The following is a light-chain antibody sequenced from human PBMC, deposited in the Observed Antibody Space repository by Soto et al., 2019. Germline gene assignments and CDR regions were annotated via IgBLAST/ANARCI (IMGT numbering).Light chain of an antibody. CDR2: GAS. Sequence: EIVLTQSPGTLSLSPGERATLSCRASQSVSNSYLAWYQQKPGQAPRLLIYGASSRATGIPDRFSGSGSGTDFTLTFSRLEPEDFAVYYCQQYGSSPFTFGGGTKVEIK. CDR1: QSVSNSY. CDR3: QQYGSSPFT. J-gene: IGKJ4*01. V-gene: IGKV3-20*01.